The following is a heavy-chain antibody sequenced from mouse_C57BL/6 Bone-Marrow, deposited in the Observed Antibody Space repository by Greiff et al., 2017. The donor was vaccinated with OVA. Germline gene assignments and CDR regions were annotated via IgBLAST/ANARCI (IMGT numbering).Heavy chain of an antibody. J-gene: IGHJ1*03. Sequence: QVQLHQPGAELVKPGASVKLSCKASGYTFTSYWMHWVKQRPGQGLEWIGMIHPNSGSTNYHEKFKSKATLTVDKSSSTAYMQLSSLTSEDSAVYYCARGEGGYYWYFDVWGTGTTVTVSS. CDR1: GYTFTSYW. CDR3: ARGEGGYYWYFDV. D-gene: IGHD1-1*02. V-gene: IGHV1-64*01. CDR2: IHPNSGST.